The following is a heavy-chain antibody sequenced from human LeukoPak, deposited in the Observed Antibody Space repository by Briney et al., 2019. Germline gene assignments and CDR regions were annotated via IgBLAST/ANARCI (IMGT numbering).Heavy chain of an antibody. V-gene: IGHV3-23*01. CDR1: GFTFSSYA. Sequence: GGSLRLSCAASGFTFSSYAMSWVRQAPGKGLEWVSAISGSGGSTYYADSVKGRFTISRDNSENTLYLQMNSLRAEDTAVYYCAKDLDSGSYSDAFDIWGQGTMVTVSS. CDR3: AKDLDSGSYSDAFDI. CDR2: ISGSGGST. J-gene: IGHJ3*02. D-gene: IGHD1-26*01.